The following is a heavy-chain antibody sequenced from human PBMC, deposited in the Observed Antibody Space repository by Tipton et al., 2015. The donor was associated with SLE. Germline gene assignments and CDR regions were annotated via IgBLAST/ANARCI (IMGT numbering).Heavy chain of an antibody. D-gene: IGHD1-26*01. Sequence: TLSLTRTVSGGSISSGSYYWSWIRQPAGEGLEWIGRFYSSVSTNYNPSLKSRVTISVDTSKNQFSLKLSSVTAADTAVYYCASTGSFVFDYWGQGTLVTVSS. J-gene: IGHJ4*02. CDR2: FYSSVST. CDR1: GGSISSGSYY. CDR3: ASTGSFVFDY. V-gene: IGHV4-61*02.